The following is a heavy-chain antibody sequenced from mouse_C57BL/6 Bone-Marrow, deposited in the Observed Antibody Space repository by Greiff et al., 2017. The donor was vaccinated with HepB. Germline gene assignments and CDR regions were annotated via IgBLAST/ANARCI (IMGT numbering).Heavy chain of an antibody. Sequence: QVQLQQSGAELVRPGASVTLSCKASGYTFTDYEMHWVKQTPVHGLEWIGAIDPETGGTAYNQKFKGKAILTADKSSSTAYMELRSLTSEDSAVYYCTGREGYYYGSSPYYFDYWGQGTTLTVSS. V-gene: IGHV1-15*01. CDR3: TGREGYYYGSSPYYFDY. J-gene: IGHJ2*01. CDR2: IDPETGGT. CDR1: GYTFTDYE. D-gene: IGHD1-1*01.